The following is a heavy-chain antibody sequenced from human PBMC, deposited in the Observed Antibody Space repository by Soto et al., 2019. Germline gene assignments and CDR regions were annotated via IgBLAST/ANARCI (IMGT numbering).Heavy chain of an antibody. CDR2: IYYSGTT. J-gene: IGHJ4*02. V-gene: IGHV4-28*03. CDR3: ARGRRAHYCSSTSCYNPPSDY. D-gene: IGHD2-2*02. CDR1: GYSISSSNW. Sequence: SETLSLTCAVSGYSISSSNWWGWIRQPPGKGLEWIGYIYYSGTTYYNPSLKSRVTMSVDTSKNQFSLKLSSVTAADTAVYYCARGRRAHYCSSTSCYNPPSDYWGQGTLVTVSS.